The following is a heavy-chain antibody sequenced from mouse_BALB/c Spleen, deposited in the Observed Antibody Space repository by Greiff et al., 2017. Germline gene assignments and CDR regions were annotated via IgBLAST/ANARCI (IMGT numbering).Heavy chain of an antibody. CDR2: IWAGGST. J-gene: IGHJ4*01. D-gene: IGHD3-2*01. CDR1: GFSLTSYG. V-gene: IGHV2-9*02. CDR3: ARETRQLGLLAMDD. Sequence: QVQLKESGPGLVAPSQSLSLTCTVSGFSLTSYGVHWVRQPPGKGLEWLGVIWAGGSTNYNSALMSRLSISKDNSKSQVFLKMNSLQTDDTAMYYCARETRQLGLLAMDDWGQGTSVTVSS.